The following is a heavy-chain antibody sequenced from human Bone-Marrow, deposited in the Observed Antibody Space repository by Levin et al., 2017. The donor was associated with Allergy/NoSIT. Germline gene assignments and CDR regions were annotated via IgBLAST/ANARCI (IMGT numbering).Heavy chain of an antibody. D-gene: IGHD3-22*01. J-gene: IGHJ6*02. CDR1: GGTFSSYA. V-gene: IGHV1-69*13. CDR2: IIPIFGTA. Sequence: ASVKVSCKASGGTFSSYAISWVRQAPGQGLEWMGGIIPIFGTANYAQKFQGRVTITADESTSTAYMELSSLRSEDTAVYYCATYYYDSSGYYYEKKRYYYYYGMDVWGQGTTVTVSS. CDR3: ATYYYDSSGYYYEKKRYYYYYGMDV.